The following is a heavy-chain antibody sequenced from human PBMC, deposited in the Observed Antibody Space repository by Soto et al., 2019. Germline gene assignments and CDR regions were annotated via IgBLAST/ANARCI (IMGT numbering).Heavy chain of an antibody. CDR2: IIPIFGTA. CDR1: GGTFSSYA. D-gene: IGHD2-15*01. CDR3: ARGHTRNPYNWFDP. J-gene: IGHJ5*02. Sequence: SVKVSCKASGGTFSSYAISWVRQAPGQGLEWMGGIIPIFGTANYAQKFQGRVTITADESTSTAYMELSSLGSEDTAVYYCARGHTRNPYNWFDPWGQGTLVTVSS. V-gene: IGHV1-69*13.